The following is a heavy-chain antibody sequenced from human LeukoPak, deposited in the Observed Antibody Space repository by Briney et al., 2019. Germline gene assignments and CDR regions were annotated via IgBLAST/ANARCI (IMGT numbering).Heavy chain of an antibody. D-gene: IGHD3-10*01. Sequence: GGSLRLSCAASGFTFSTYSMNWVCQTPEKGLECVSYISSSSNTVYYADSVRGRFTISRDNAKNSLFLQMNSLRAEDTAVYYCGRSASYYYGSGSVVDYWGQGALVTVSS. CDR3: GRSASYYYGSGSVVDY. V-gene: IGHV3-48*01. CDR1: GFTFSTYS. CDR2: ISSSSNTV. J-gene: IGHJ4*02.